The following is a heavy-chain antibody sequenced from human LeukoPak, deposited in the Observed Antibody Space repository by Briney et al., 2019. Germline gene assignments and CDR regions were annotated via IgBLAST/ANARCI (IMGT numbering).Heavy chain of an antibody. V-gene: IGHV3-23*01. CDR3: ARDPNGDYIGAFDF. D-gene: IGHD4-17*01. CDR1: ESTFRTYA. Sequence: GGPRRSSWLPSESTFRTYAMSGFRQAPGRGRDWSSAIRASDGYTEYADSVKGRFTISRDNSKKTLYLQMRSLRAEDTAIYYCARDPNGDYIGAFDFGGQGTLVTVSS. CDR2: IRASDGYT. J-gene: IGHJ3*01.